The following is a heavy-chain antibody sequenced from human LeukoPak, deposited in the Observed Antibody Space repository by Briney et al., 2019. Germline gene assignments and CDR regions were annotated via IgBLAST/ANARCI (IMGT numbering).Heavy chain of an antibody. CDR3: ARGWPPQYCSGGSCYSYYFVY. J-gene: IGHJ4*02. Sequence: ASVKLSCKASGYTFTGYYMHWVRQAPGPGLEWMGWLNPNSGGTNYAQKIQGRVTMPRDTSISPAYMELSRLRSDDTAVYYCARGWPPQYCSGGSCYSYYFVYWGEGTLVTVPS. V-gene: IGHV1-2*02. CDR1: GYTFTGYY. D-gene: IGHD2-15*01. CDR2: LNPNSGGT.